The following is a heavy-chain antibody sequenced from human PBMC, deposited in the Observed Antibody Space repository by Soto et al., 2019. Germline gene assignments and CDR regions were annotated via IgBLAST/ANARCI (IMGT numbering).Heavy chain of an antibody. CDR2: IYWDDDK. J-gene: IGHJ2*01. Sequence: QITLKESGPTLVKPTQTLTLTCTFSGFSLETSGMGMSWIRQPPGKALEWLALIYWDDDKRYSPSLKNRLTIIKDTSNNQVVLTSTHVAPVDTATSDCAHSLYHYDNSDRYTYWYFDLCGRGTLVTVSS. V-gene: IGHV2-5*02. D-gene: IGHD3-22*01. CDR1: GFSLETSGMG. CDR3: AHSLYHYDNSDRYTYWYFDL.